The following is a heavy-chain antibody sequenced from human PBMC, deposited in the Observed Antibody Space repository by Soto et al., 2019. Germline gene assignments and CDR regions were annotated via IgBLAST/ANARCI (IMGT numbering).Heavy chain of an antibody. J-gene: IGHJ6*02. D-gene: IGHD3-10*01. V-gene: IGHV1-18*01. CDR2: ISAYNGNT. CDR1: GYTFTSYG. CDR3: ARDPPEGSGSYYTNVHYYYYGMDV. Sequence: EASVKVSCKASGYTFTSYGISWVRQAPGQGLEWMGWISAYNGNTNYAQKLQGRVTMTTDTSTSTAYMELRSLRSDDTAVYYCARDPPEGSGSYYTNVHYYYYGMDVWGQGTTVTVSS.